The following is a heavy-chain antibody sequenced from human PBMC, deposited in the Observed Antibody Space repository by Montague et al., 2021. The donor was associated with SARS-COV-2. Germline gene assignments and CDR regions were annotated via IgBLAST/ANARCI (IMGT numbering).Heavy chain of an antibody. Sequence: SETLSLPCTVSGDSISSFYWNWIRQPAGKGLEWIGRIYASGGTNYNPSLKCRVTMSVDTSKNQFSLKLNSVTAADTAVYYCGRGVVAATPVVDYWGRGTLVTVSS. D-gene: IGHD2-15*01. CDR1: GDSISSFY. J-gene: IGHJ4*02. CDR3: GRGVVAATPVVDY. V-gene: IGHV4-4*07. CDR2: IYASGGT.